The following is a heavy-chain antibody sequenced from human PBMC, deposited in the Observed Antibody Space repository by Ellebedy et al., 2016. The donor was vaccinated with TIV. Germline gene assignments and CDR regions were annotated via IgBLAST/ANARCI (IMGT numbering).Heavy chain of an antibody. D-gene: IGHD1-1*01. CDR1: GFTFNNFG. CDR2: IWYDVSTK. J-gene: IGHJ4*02. V-gene: IGHV3-33*01. CDR3: ARDPQYVWNDGGVL. Sequence: GESLKISCAASGFTFNNFGMHWVRQAPGKGLEWVAVIWYDVSTKVYADSVKGRFTISRDNSQNTLSLQMNSLRAEDTGIYYCARDPQYVWNDGGVLWGQGTLVTVSS.